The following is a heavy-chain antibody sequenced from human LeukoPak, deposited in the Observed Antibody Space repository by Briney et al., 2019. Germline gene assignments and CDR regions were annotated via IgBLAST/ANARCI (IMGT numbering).Heavy chain of an antibody. CDR2: IWYDGSYK. J-gene: IGHJ4*02. V-gene: IGHV3-33*01. CDR1: GFTFSSYG. Sequence: GRSLRLSCAASGFTFSSYGMHWVRQAPGKGLDWVAVIWYDGSYKYYADSVKGRFTISRDNSKNTLYLQMNSPRAEDTAVYYCARDKGTFDYWGQGTLVTVSS. CDR3: ARDKGTFDY.